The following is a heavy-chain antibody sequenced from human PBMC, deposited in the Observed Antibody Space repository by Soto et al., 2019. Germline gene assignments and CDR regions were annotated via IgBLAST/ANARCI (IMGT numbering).Heavy chain of an antibody. Sequence: QVQLQQWGAGLLKPSETLSLTCAVYGGSFSGYYWSWIRQPPGKGLEWIGEINHSGSTNYNPSLKRRGTISVDTSKNQCSLKLISVTAADTAVYDCARWEPWDIVLLWGQGTLVTVSS. CDR3: ARWEPWDIVLL. D-gene: IGHD2-15*01. V-gene: IGHV4-34*01. J-gene: IGHJ4*02. CDR1: GGSFSGYY. CDR2: INHSGST.